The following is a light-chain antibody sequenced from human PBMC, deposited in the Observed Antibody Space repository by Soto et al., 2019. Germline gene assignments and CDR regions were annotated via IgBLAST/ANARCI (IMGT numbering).Light chain of an antibody. Sequence: QSVLTQPPSVSAAPGQRVTISCSGGSSNIGKNFVAWYQQFPGTATKLLIYANNKRPSGIPDRFSGSKSGTSATLGITGLQTRDEADYYCGTWDNSLSAGVFGGGTKLTVL. V-gene: IGLV1-51*01. CDR1: SSNIGKNF. CDR2: ANN. CDR3: GTWDNSLSAGV. J-gene: IGLJ3*02.